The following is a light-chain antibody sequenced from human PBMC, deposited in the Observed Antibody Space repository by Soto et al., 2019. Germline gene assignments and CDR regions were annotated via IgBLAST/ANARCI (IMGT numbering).Light chain of an antibody. CDR2: AAS. V-gene: IGKV1-39*01. CDR3: QQFHRWPVT. Sequence: DIQMTQSPSSLSASVGDRVTITCRASQSIASYLNWYQQKPGKAPKLLIYAASSLQSGVPPRFSGSGSGRDFTLTISSLRSEDVAVYYCQQFHRWPVTFGGGAKVEI. CDR1: QSIASY. J-gene: IGKJ4*01.